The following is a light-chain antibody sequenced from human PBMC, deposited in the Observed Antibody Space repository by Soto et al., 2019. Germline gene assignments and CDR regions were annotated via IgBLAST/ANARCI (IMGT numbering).Light chain of an antibody. CDR3: ATWDDSLSGFVV. CDR1: SSNIGNNF. Sequence: QSVLTQPPSVSGTPGQRVTISCFGSSSNIGNNFVYWYQHLPGAAPTLVVYSDNHRPSGVPVRFSGSKSGTSASLTISGLRSEDEATYYCATWDDSLSGFVVFGGGTQLTVL. V-gene: IGLV1-47*01. CDR2: SDN. J-gene: IGLJ7*01.